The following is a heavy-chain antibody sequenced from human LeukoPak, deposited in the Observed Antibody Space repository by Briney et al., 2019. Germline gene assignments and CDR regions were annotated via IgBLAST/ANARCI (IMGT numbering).Heavy chain of an antibody. CDR1: GXTFSNYG. CDR3: AKSHTPMITRNFDY. V-gene: IGHV3-30*18. D-gene: IGHD3-16*01. CDR2: ISYDGITD. Sequence: PGGSLRLSCAASGXTFSNYGXXWXXXAXGXGLXWVXIISYDGITDLYVDSVKGRFTISRDNSQNTLYLEMNSLRAEDTGVYYCAKSHTPMITRNFDYWGQGTLVTVSS. J-gene: IGHJ4*02.